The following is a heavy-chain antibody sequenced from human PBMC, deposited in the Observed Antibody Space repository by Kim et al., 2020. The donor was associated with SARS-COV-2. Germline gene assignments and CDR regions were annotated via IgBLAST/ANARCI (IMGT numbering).Heavy chain of an antibody. V-gene: IGHV4-4*02. CDR1: GGSISSSNW. CDR3: ALKCITMVRGVITITDY. J-gene: IGHJ4*02. CDR2: IYHSGST. D-gene: IGHD3-10*01. Sequence: SETLSLTCAVSGGSISSSNWWSWVRQPPGKGLEWIGEIYHSGSTNYNPSLKSRVTISVDKSKNQFSLKLSSVTAADTAVYYCALKCITMVRGVITITDYWGQGTLVTVSS.